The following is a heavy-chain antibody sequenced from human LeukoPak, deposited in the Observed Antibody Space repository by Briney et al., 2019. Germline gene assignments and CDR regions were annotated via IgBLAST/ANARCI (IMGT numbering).Heavy chain of an antibody. CDR1: GFTFSSYA. D-gene: IGHD3-16*01. J-gene: IGHJ4*02. V-gene: IGHV3-23*01. CDR3: AKVGLGVVTNEIDY. Sequence: GGSLRLSCAASGFTFSSYAMSWVRQAPGKGLEWVSAISGSGGSTYYADSVKGRFTISRDNSKNTLYLQMNSLRAEDTAVYYCAKVGLGVVTNEIDYWGQGTLVTVSS. CDR2: ISGSGGST.